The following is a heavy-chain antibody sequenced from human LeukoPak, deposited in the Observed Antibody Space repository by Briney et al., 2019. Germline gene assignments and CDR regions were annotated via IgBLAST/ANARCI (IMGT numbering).Heavy chain of an antibody. J-gene: IGHJ4*02. CDR1: GFTFSSYA. V-gene: IGHV3-23*01. Sequence: GGSLRLSCAASGFTFSSYAMSWVRQAPGKGQEWVSAISGSGGSTYYADSVKGRFTISRDNSKNTLYLQMNSLRAEDTAVYYCAKDPRRVTYYYDSSGYYYVGYFDYWGQGTLVPVSS. CDR2: ISGSGGST. CDR3: AKDPRRVTYYYDSSGYYYVGYFDY. D-gene: IGHD3-22*01.